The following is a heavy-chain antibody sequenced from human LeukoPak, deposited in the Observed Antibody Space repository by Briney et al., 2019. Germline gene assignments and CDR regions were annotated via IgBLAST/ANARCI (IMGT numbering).Heavy chain of an antibody. Sequence: PGGSLRLSCAASGFTFSSYWMHWVRQAPGEGLVWVSRINSDGSSTNYADSVKGRFTISRDNAKNTLYLQMNSLRAEDTAVYYCARPPQRAASYYYYYYYMDVWGKGTTVTVSS. CDR2: INSDGSST. J-gene: IGHJ6*03. CDR3: ARPPQRAASYYYYYYYMDV. D-gene: IGHD6-25*01. CDR1: GFTFSSYW. V-gene: IGHV3-74*01.